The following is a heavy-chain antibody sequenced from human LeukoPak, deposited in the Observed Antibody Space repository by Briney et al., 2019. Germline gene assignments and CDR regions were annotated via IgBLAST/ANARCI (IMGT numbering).Heavy chain of an antibody. V-gene: IGHV3-7*01. CDR1: GLIFRSYW. CDR3: ARERDGRFFDY. Sequence: GGSLRLSCEVSGLIFRSYWMSWVRQAPGKGLEWVANINQEGSEKYFEDSVKGRFTISRDNAKNSLHLQLNTLRAEDTAVYYCARERDGRFFDYWGQGTLVTVSS. J-gene: IGHJ4*02. CDR2: INQEGSEK. D-gene: IGHD5-24*01.